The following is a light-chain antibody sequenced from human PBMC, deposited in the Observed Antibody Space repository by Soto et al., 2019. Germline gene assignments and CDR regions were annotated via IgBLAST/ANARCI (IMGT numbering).Light chain of an antibody. CDR2: DAS. Sequence: DIQMTQSPSSLSASVGDRVTITCQASQDISNYLNWYQQKPGKAPKLLTYDASNLETGVPSRFSGSGSGTDFTFTISSLQPEDIATYYCQQYDNLPPRWDFGPGTKVDIK. V-gene: IGKV1-33*01. CDR1: QDISNY. J-gene: IGKJ3*01. CDR3: QQYDNLPPRWD.